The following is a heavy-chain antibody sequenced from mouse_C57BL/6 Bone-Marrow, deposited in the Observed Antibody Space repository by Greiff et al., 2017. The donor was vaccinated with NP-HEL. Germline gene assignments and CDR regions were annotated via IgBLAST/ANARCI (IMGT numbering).Heavy chain of an antibody. D-gene: IGHD2-2*01. J-gene: IGHJ2*01. V-gene: IGHV1-15*01. CDR2: IDPETGGT. Sequence: VKLVESGAELVRPGASVTLSCKASGYTFTDYEMHWVKQTPVHGLEWIGAIDPETGGTAYNQKFKGKAILTADKSSSTAYMELRSLTSEDSAGYYCTRGWLRRNFDYWGQGTTLTVSS. CDR3: TRGWLRRNFDY. CDR1: GYTFTDYE.